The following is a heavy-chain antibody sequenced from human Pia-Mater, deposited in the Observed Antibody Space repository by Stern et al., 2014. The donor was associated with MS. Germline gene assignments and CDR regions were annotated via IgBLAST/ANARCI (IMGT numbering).Heavy chain of an antibody. Sequence: VQLVESGGGVVKPGRPLRLSCVASGFTFGSCAMHWVRQAPGKGPEWVAGVSYDGSNKYYADSVKGRFTISRDNSQNTLYMQMSSLRPEDTAVYYCAKDRQYLTYFFDHWGQGSLVTVSS. D-gene: IGHD2/OR15-2a*01. V-gene: IGHV3-30*18. J-gene: IGHJ5*02. CDR1: GFTFGSCA. CDR3: AKDRQYLTYFFDH. CDR2: VSYDGSNK.